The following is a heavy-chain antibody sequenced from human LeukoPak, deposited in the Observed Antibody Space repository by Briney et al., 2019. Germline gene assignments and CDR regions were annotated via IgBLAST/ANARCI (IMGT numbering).Heavy chain of an antibody. Sequence: GGSLRLSCAASGLTFSTSGMHWVRQAPGKGLEWVAFIQHDESNKYYADSVRGRPTISRDNSKNTLYLQMNSLRAEDTAVYYCAREGGIIVAGKFDSWGQGTLVTVSS. CDR1: GLTFSTSG. CDR2: IQHDESNK. CDR3: AREGGIIVAGKFDS. D-gene: IGHD6-19*01. J-gene: IGHJ4*02. V-gene: IGHV3-30*02.